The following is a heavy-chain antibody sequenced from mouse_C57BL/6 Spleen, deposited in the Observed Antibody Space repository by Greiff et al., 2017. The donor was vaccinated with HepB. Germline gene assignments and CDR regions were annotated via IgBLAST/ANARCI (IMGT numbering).Heavy chain of an antibody. CDR3: ARKGYYSSRVYYFDY. CDR2: ISSGSSTT. J-gene: IGHJ2*01. V-gene: IGHV5-17*01. Sequence: EVQVVESGGGLVKPGGSLKLSCAASGFTFSDYGMHWVRQAPEKGLEWVAYISSGSSTTYYADTVKGRFTISRDNAKNTLFLQMTSLRSEDTGMYYCARKGYYSSRVYYFDYWGQGTTLTVSS. CDR1: GFTFSDYG. D-gene: IGHD1-1*01.